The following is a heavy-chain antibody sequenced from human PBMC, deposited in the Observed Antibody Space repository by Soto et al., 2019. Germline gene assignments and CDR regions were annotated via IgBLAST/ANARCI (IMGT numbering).Heavy chain of an antibody. CDR3: ARGSYLDY. Sequence: QLQLVQSGVEVKKSGASVKVSCKASGYTFTRYGINWVRQAPGPGLEWMGWISAYTGNRNFAQKFQGRLTMTTDTSTSTAYMELRSLRSDDTAIYYCARGSYLDYWGQGTLVTVSS. J-gene: IGHJ4*02. CDR1: GYTFTRYG. CDR2: ISAYTGNR. V-gene: IGHV1-18*01.